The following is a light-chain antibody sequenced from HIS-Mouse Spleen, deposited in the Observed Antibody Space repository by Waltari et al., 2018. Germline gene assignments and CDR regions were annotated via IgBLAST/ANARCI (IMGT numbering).Light chain of an antibody. CDR3: QSADSSGTYPV. V-gene: IGLV3-25*03. J-gene: IGLJ2*01. CDR1: ALPTQY. CDR2: KDS. Sequence: SYELTQPPSVSVSPGQTARNTCSGDALPTQYADGYQQKPGQAPVLVIYKDSERPSGIPERFSGSSSGTTVTLTISGVQAEDEADYYCQSADSSGTYPVFGGGTKLTVL.